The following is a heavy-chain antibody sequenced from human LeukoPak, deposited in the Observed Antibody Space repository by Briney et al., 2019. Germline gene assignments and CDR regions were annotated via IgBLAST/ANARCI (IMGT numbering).Heavy chain of an antibody. V-gene: IGHV4-34*01. CDR2: INHSGST. Sequence: SETLSLTCAVYGGSFSGYYWSWIRQPPGKGLEWIGEINHSGSTNYNPSLKSRVTISVDTSKNQFSLKLSSVTAADTAVYYCARGIHTYYYYGMDAWGQGTTVTVSS. CDR3: ARGIHTYYYYGMDA. CDR1: GGSFSGYY. J-gene: IGHJ6*02.